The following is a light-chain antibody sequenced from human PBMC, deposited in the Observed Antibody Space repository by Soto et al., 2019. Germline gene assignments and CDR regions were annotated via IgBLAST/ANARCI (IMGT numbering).Light chain of an antibody. V-gene: IGKV1-9*01. CDR3: QHYNSYSEA. CDR2: AAS. CDR1: QGIINY. Sequence: DIQLTQSPSFLSASVGDRFTITWRASQGIINYLAWYQQKPGKAPKLLIYAASTLQSGVPSRFSGSGSGTEFTLTISSLQPDDFATYYCQHYNSYSEAFGQGTKVDIK. J-gene: IGKJ1*01.